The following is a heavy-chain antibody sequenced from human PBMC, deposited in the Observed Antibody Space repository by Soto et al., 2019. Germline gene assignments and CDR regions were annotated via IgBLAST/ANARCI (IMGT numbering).Heavy chain of an antibody. D-gene: IGHD2-15*01. V-gene: IGHV3-15*07. CDR3: FTGGGGYFDF. CDR2: IISKTAGGAT. J-gene: IGHJ4*02. Sequence: GGSLRLSCTASGFTFTNAWMNWVRQAPGKGLEWVGRIISKTAGGATTYAAPVKGRFTISRDDSENTLYLQMNSLKTEDTGVYYCFTGGGGYFDFWGQGTPVTVSS. CDR1: GFTFTNAW.